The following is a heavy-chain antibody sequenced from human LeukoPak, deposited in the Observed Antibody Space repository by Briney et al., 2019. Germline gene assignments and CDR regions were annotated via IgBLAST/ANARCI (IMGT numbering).Heavy chain of an antibody. CDR2: INSDGSST. CDR3: ARDSYYDFWSGYYDY. CDR1: GFTFSSYW. D-gene: IGHD3-3*01. J-gene: IGHJ4*02. V-gene: IGHV3-74*01. Sequence: GGSLRLSCAASGFTFSSYWMHWVRQAPGKGLVLVSRINSDGSSTSYADSVKGRFTISRDNAKNTLYLQMNSLRAEDTAVYYCARDSYYDFWSGYYDYWGQGTLVTVSS.